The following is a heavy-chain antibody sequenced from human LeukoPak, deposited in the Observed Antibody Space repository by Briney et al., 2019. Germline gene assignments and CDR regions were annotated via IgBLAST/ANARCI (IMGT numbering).Heavy chain of an antibody. Sequence: KAGGSLRLSCVASGLSFNNAYMSWVRQAPGKGLEWVGRIKSKYDDETTDYGAPVKGRFSISRDDSKNTVYLQLSSVTSEDTAVYYCTGYSPYENDSSGHYFPYYWGQGTLVTVSS. J-gene: IGHJ4*02. CDR2: IKSKYDDETT. D-gene: IGHD3-22*01. CDR3: TGYSPYENDSSGHYFPYY. V-gene: IGHV3-15*01. CDR1: GLSFNNAY.